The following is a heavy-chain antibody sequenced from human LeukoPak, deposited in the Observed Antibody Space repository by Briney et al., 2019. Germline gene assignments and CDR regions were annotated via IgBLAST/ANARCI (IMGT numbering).Heavy chain of an antibody. D-gene: IGHD6-19*01. J-gene: IGHJ3*02. V-gene: IGHV3-21*01. CDR2: ISSNSSYI. CDR3: ASGRERSSTGYSSGWPNDAFDI. CDR1: GFTFSSYS. Sequence: SGGSLRLSCAASGFTFSSYSMTWVRQAPGKGLEWVSSISSNSSYIYYADSVKGRFTISRDNAKNSLYLQMNSLRAEDTAVYYCASGRERSSTGYSSGWPNDAFDIWGQGTMVTVSS.